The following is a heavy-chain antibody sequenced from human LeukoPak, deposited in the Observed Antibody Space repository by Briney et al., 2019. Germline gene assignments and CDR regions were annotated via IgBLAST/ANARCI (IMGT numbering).Heavy chain of an antibody. CDR2: ISAYNGNT. CDR1: GYTFTSYG. Sequence: ASVKVSCKASGYTFTSYGIRWVRQAPAQGLEWMGWISAYNGNTNYAQKLQGRVTITTDTSTSTAYMEMRSLRSDDTAVYYCAGGPMVQGNWGQGTLVTVSS. D-gene: IGHD3-10*01. CDR3: AGGPMVQGN. J-gene: IGHJ4*02. V-gene: IGHV1-18*01.